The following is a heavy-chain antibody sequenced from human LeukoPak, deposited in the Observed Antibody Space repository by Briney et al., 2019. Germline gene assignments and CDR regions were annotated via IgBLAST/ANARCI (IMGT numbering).Heavy chain of an antibody. CDR2: ISSSSSYI. CDR1: GFTFSSYS. D-gene: IGHD1-7*01. J-gene: IGHJ5*02. CDR3: ARLVLPNWFDP. V-gene: IGHV3-21*01. Sequence: GGSLRVSCAASGFTFSSYSMNWVRQARGKGLEWVSSISSSSSYIYYADSVKGRFTISRDNAKNSLYLQMNSLRAEDTAVYYCARLVLPNWFDPWGQGTLVTVSS.